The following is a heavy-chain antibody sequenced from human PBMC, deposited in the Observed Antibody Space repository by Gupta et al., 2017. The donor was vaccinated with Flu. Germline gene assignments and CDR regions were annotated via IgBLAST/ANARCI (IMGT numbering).Heavy chain of an antibody. CDR3: ARGRRAQPRRALDRNLDY. CDR1: GGSFSGYY. V-gene: IGHV4-34*01. Sequence: QVQLQQWGAGLLKPSETLSLTCAVYGGSFSGYYWSWIRQPPGKGLEWIGEINHSGSTNYNPSLKSRVTISADTSKNQFSLKLSSVTAADTAVYYCARGRRAQPRRALDRNLDYWGQGTLVTVSS. D-gene: IGHD2-2*01. J-gene: IGHJ4*02. CDR2: INHSGST.